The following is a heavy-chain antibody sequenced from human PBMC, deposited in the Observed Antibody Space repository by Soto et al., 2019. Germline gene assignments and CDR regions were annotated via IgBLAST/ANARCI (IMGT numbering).Heavy chain of an antibody. Sequence: ASVKVSCKASGYTFTGYYMHWVRQAPGQGLEWMGWINPNSGGTNYAQKFQGWVTMTRDTSISTAYMELSSLRSEDTAVYYCVYGDLMPSFDYWGQGTRVTVSS. CDR1: GYTFTGYY. CDR3: VYGDLMPSFDY. CDR2: INPNSGGT. V-gene: IGHV1-2*04. J-gene: IGHJ4*02. D-gene: IGHD4-17*01.